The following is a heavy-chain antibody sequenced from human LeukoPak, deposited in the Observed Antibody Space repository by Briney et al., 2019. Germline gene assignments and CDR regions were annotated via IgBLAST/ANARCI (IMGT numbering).Heavy chain of an antibody. CDR2: IYYSGST. CDR3: ARLVVVAAMTAYYYYGLDV. D-gene: IGHD2-15*01. CDR1: SGSISSYY. Sequence: SETLSLTCTVSSGSISSYYWSWIRQPPGKGLEWIGYIYYSGSTYYNSSLKSRVTISVDTSKNQFSLKLNSVTAADTAVYYCARLVVVAAMTAYYYYGLDVWGQGTTVTVSS. V-gene: IGHV4-59*12. J-gene: IGHJ6*02.